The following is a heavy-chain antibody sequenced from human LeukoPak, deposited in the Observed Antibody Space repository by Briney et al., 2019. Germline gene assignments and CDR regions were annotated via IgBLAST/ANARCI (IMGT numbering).Heavy chain of an antibody. V-gene: IGHV4-38-2*01. D-gene: IGHD3-10*01. J-gene: IGHJ5*02. CDR3: ARHGGWFDP. Sequence: PSETLSLTCAVSGYSISSGYYWGWIRQPPGKGLEWIGSIYHSGSTYYNPSLKSRVTISVDTSKNQFSLKLSSVTAADTAVYYCARHGGWFDPRGQGTLVTVSS. CDR2: IYHSGST. CDR1: GYSISSGYY.